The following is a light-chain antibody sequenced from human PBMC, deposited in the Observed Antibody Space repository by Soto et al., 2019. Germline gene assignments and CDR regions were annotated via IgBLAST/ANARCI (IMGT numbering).Light chain of an antibody. CDR1: SGHSSYA. CDR3: QTWGSGIHYV. V-gene: IGLV4-69*01. J-gene: IGLJ1*01. CDR2: LTSDGSH. Sequence: QPVLTQSPSASASLGASVKLTCTLSSGHSSYAIAWHQQQPEKGPRYLMKLTSDGSHSKREGIPDRFSGPSSGAERYLTISSLRSEDEADYFCQTWGSGIHYVFGSGTQLTVL.